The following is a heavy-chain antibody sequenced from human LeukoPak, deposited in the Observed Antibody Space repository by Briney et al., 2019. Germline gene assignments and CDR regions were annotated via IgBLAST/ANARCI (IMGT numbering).Heavy chain of an antibody. CDR1: GFTFIDYA. D-gene: IGHD5-12*01. CDR3: AKDVRSVATIIAN. V-gene: IGHV3-23*01. J-gene: IGHJ4*02. Sequence: PGGSLRLSCAASGFTFIDYAMSWVRQAPGKGLEWVSGISGGGANTYYADSVKGRFTISRDNSKNTMYLQMSSLRAEDTALYYCAKDVRSVATIIANWGQGTLVTVSS. CDR2: ISGGGANT.